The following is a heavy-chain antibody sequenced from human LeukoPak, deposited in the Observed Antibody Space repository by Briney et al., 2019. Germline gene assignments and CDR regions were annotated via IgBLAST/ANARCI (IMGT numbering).Heavy chain of an antibody. J-gene: IGHJ3*02. D-gene: IGHD2-15*01. CDR2: IYYSGST. CDR3: ARPYLDCSGGSCYSGAVDI. Sequence: SETLSLTCTVSGGSISSSSYYWGWIRQPPGKGLEWIGSIYYSGSTYYNPSLKSRVTISVDTSKNQFSLKLSSVTAADTAVYYCARPYLDCSGGSCYSGAVDIWGQGTMVTVSS. CDR1: GGSISSSSYY. V-gene: IGHV4-39*01.